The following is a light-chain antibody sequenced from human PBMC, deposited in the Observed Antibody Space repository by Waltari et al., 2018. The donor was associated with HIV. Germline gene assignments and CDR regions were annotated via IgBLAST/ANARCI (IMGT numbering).Light chain of an antibody. V-gene: IGKV1-5*03. Sequence: DIQMTQSPSTLSAFVGDRVTITCRASQSINTWLAWYQQKPGKAPKVLIYKASSLESGVPSRFSGSGSGTEFTLTISSLQPDDSATYYCKQYSTYAWAFGQGTKVEIK. CDR2: KAS. CDR1: QSINTW. CDR3: KQYSTYAWA. J-gene: IGKJ1*01.